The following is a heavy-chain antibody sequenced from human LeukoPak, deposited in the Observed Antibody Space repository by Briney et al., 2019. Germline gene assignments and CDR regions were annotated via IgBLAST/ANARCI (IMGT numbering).Heavy chain of an antibody. CDR3: ARDGPIK. Sequence: SETLSLTCTVSGGSISSSSYYWGWIRQPPGKGLEWIGSIYYSGSTYYNPSLKSRVTISVDTSRNQFSLKLSSVTAADTAVYYCARDGPIKWGQGTLVTVSS. CDR1: GGSISSSSYY. J-gene: IGHJ4*02. D-gene: IGHD5-24*01. CDR2: IYYSGST. V-gene: IGHV4-39*07.